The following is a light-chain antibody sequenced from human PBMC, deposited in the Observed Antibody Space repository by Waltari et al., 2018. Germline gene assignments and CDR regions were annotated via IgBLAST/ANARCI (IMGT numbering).Light chain of an antibody. J-gene: IGKJ1*01. CDR2: GAS. V-gene: IGKV3-15*01. CDR3: QQYNNWPPWT. Sequence: VMTQSPATLSVSPGEGATLSCRASQSISTNLAWFQHKPGQAPRLLIYGASTRATGVPARFSGSGSGTEFTLTINSLQSEDLAAYYCQQYNNWPPWTFGPGTTVDIK. CDR1: QSISTN.